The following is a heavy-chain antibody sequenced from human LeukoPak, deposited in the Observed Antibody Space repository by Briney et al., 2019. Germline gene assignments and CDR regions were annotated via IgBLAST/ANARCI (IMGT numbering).Heavy chain of an antibody. J-gene: IGHJ4*02. CDR1: GGSISSYY. D-gene: IGHD6-19*01. CDR3: ARVQRKQWLVDY. V-gene: IGHV4-59*01. Sequence: PSETLSLTCTVSGGSISSYYWSWIRQPPGKGLEWIGYIYYSGSTNYNPSLKSRVTISVDTSKNQFSLKLSSVTAADTAVYYCARVQRKQWLVDYWGQGTLVTVSS. CDR2: IYYSGST.